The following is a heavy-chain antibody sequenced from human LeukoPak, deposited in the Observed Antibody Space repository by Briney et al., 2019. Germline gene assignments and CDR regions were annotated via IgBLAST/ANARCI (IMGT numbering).Heavy chain of an antibody. CDR2: IDPSDSYT. D-gene: IGHD6-19*01. V-gene: IGHV5-10-1*01. J-gene: IGHJ4*02. CDR3: ARHLDPIKYSSGWYDQFDY. CDR1: GYSFTSYW. Sequence: GESLKISCKGSGYSFTSYWISWVRQMPGKGLEWMGRIDPSDSYTNYSPSFQGHVTISADKSISTAYLQWSSLKASDTAMYYCARHLDPIKYSSGWYDQFDYWGQGTLVTVSS.